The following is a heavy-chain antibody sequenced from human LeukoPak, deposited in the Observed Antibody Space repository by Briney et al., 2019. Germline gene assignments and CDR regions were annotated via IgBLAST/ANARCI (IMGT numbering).Heavy chain of an antibody. CDR1: GGSISSYY. CDR3: ARGAYYDSSGYYLPYWYFDL. D-gene: IGHD3-22*01. J-gene: IGHJ2*01. V-gene: IGHV4-59*01. Sequence: TSETLSFTCTVSGGSISSYYWSWIRQPPGKGLEWIGYIYYSGSTNYNPSLKSRVTISVDTSKNQFSLKLSSVTAADTAVYYCARGAYYDSSGYYLPYWYFDLWGRGTLVTVSS. CDR2: IYYSGST.